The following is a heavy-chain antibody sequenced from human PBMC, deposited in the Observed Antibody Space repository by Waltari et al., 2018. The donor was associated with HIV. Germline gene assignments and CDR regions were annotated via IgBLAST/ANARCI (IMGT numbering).Heavy chain of an antibody. D-gene: IGHD4-17*01. CDR1: GFSFSRHA. CDR2: ISGGATGT. J-gene: IGHJ2*01. Sequence: EVQLLESGGGLVQPGGSLSLSCAASGFSFSRHAMRWVRQVPGKGLEWVAGISGGATGTYYADPLKGRFTISRDNSKSTLYLQMNSLRADDTAVYYCAKVRTTVTAVFYFDIWGRGALVTVSS. V-gene: IGHV3-23*01. CDR3: AKVRTTVTAVFYFDI.